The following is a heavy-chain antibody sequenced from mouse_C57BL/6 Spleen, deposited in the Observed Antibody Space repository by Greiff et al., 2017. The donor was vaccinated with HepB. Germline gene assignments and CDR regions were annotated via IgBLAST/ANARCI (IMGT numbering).Heavy chain of an antibody. J-gene: IGHJ3*01. CDR3: TKDYSNLWFAY. V-gene: IGHV14-1*01. CDR2: IDPEDGDT. D-gene: IGHD2-5*01. Sequence: VQLKQSGAELVRPGASVKLSCTASGFNIKDYYMHWVKQRPEQGLEWIGRIDPEDGDTEYAPKFQGKATMTADTSSNTAYLQLSSLTSEDTAVYYCTKDYSNLWFAYGGQGTLVTVSA. CDR1: GFNIKDYY.